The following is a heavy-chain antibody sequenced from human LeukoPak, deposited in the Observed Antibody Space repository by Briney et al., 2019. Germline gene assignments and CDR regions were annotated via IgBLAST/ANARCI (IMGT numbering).Heavy chain of an antibody. CDR1: GGTFSSYA. J-gene: IGHJ6*04. Sequence: SVKASCKASGGTFSSYAISWVRQAPGQGLEWMGGIIPIFGTANYAQKFQGRVTITADESTSTAYMELSSLRSEDTAVYYCARDSPSRYYGMDVWGKGTTVTVSS. V-gene: IGHV1-69*13. CDR3: ARDSPSRYYGMDV. CDR2: IIPIFGTA. D-gene: IGHD2-2*01.